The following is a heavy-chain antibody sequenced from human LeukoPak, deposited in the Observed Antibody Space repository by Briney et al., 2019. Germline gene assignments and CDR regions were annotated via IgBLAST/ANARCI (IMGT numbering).Heavy chain of an antibody. CDR2: INAYNGHA. V-gene: IGHV1-18*01. D-gene: IGHD3/OR15-3a*01. CDR1: GYTFSSYG. J-gene: IGHJ4*02. CDR3: ARGRGRGTTYYSFAY. Sequence: ASVKVSCKGSGYTFSSYGLSRVRQAPGQGLEWMGWINAYNGHANYAQKFQGRVTMTTDTSTSTAYMELRSLTSDDTAVYYCARGRGRGTTYYSFAYWGQGTLVTVSS.